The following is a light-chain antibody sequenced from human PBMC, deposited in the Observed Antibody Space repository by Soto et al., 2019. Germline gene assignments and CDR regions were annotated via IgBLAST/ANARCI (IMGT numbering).Light chain of an antibody. CDR3: QQRTNWPWT. J-gene: IGKJ1*01. Sequence: EIVLTQSPATLSLSPGERATLSCRASQSVSSYLAWYQQKPGQAPRLLIYDASNRATGIPARFSGSGSGTEFTLTISSLEPEDFAVYYCQQRTNWPWTFGQWTKLAIK. CDR1: QSVSSY. V-gene: IGKV3-11*01. CDR2: DAS.